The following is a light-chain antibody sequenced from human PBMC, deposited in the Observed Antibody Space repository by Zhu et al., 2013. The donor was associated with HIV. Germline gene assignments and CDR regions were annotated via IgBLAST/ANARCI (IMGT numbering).Light chain of an antibody. V-gene: IGKV3-20*01. J-gene: IGKJ1*01. CDR2: GAS. CDR3: QQYGGSPRT. Sequence: EIVLTQSPDTLSVSLGERATLSCRASQSVTSNYIAWYQQKIGQAPRLLIYGASSRATGIPDRFSGSGSGTDFTLTISRLEPEDFAVYYCQQYGGSPRTFGQGTKVEIK. CDR1: QSVTSNY.